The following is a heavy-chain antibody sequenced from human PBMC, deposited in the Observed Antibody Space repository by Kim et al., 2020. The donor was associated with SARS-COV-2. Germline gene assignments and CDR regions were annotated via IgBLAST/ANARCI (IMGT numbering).Heavy chain of an antibody. CDR1: GFTFSSYG. J-gene: IGHJ4*02. CDR2: ISYDGSNK. D-gene: IGHD1-26*01. CDR3: ARDLVGAPGSLGY. Sequence: GGSLRLSCAASGFTFSSYGMHWVRQAPGKGLEWVAVISYDGSNKYYADSVKGRFTISRDNSKNTLYLQMNSLRAEDTAVYYCARDLVGAPGSLGYWGQGTLVTVSS. V-gene: IGHV3-33*05.